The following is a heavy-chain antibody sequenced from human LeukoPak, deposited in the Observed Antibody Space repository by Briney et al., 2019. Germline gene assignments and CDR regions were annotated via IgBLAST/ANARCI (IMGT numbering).Heavy chain of an antibody. Sequence: PSETLSLTCTVSGGSISSSSYYWGWIRQPPGKGLEWIGSIYYSGSTYYNPSLKSRVTISVDTSKNQFSLKLSSVTAADTAVYYCARGLGESGSYPILNYWGQGTLVTVSS. CDR1: GGSISSSSYY. V-gene: IGHV4-39*07. D-gene: IGHD3-10*01. J-gene: IGHJ4*02. CDR2: IYYSGST. CDR3: ARGLGESGSYPILNY.